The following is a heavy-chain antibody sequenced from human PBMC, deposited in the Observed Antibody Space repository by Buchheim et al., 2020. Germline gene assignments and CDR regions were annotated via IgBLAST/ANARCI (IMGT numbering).Heavy chain of an antibody. CDR3: ARGYYYDSSGYPDSFDI. CDR2: IYHSGST. J-gene: IGHJ3*02. Sequence: QLQLQESGSGLVKPSQTLSLTCAVSGGSTSSGGYSWRWIRQPPGKGLEWIGYIYHSGSTYYNPSLKSRVTISVDRSKNQFSLKLGSVTAADTAVYYCARGYYYDSSGYPDSFDIWGQGT. V-gene: IGHV4-30-2*01. CDR1: GGSTSSGGYS. D-gene: IGHD3-22*01.